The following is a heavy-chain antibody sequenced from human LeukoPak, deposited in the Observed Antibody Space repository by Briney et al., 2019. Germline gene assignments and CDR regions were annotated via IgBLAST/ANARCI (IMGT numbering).Heavy chain of an antibody. CDR2: IYYSGST. V-gene: IGHV4-59*08. D-gene: IGHD6-19*01. J-gene: IGHJ4*02. Sequence: SETLSLTCTVSGDSISSYYWSWIRQPPGKGLEWIGYIYYSGSTNYNPSLKSRVTISIDTSKNQFSLKLNSVTAADTAVYYCARSYSSGWYGFDYWGQGTLVTVSS. CDR1: GDSISSYY. CDR3: ARSYSSGWYGFDY.